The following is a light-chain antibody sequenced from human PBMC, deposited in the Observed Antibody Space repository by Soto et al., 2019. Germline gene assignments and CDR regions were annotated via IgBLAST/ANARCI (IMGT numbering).Light chain of an antibody. CDR2: DAS. V-gene: IGKV3-11*01. Sequence: EIVLTQSPATLSLSPGERATLSCRASQSVSNYLAWYQQKSGQAPRLLIYDASNRAAGIPARFSGSGSGTDFTLTISSLEPEDCAVYYCQQRSNWPPLTFGGGTKVEI. J-gene: IGKJ4*01. CDR1: QSVSNY. CDR3: QQRSNWPPLT.